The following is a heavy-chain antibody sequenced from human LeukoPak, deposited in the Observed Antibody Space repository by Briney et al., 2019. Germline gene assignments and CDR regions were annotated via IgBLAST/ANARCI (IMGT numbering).Heavy chain of an antibody. D-gene: IGHD1-26*01. V-gene: IGHV3-23*01. CDR1: GFTFSSYA. CDR3: VKDRGGSPFYGMDV. Sequence: GGSLRLSCAGSGFTFSSYAVSWVRQAPGKGLEWVSTISGSGGAGTYYADSVKGRFTVSRDNSRNTLYLPMNSLRAEDTAVYYCVKDRGGSPFYGMDVWGQGTTVTVTS. CDR2: ISGSGGAGT. J-gene: IGHJ6*02.